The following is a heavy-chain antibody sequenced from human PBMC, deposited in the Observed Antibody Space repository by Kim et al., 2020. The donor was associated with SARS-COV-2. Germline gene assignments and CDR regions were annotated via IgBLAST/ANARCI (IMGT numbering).Heavy chain of an antibody. J-gene: IGHJ4*02. V-gene: IGHV3-74*01. CDR2: INSDGTTI. D-gene: IGHD1-26*01. CDR3: ARGSGNFGFDY. Sequence: WGSLRLSCAASGFTFSDSWMHWVRQTPEKGLLWVSRINSDGTTIQYADSVRGRFTISRDNAKNTLYLQMNSLRAEDLAVYYCARGSGNFGFDYWGQGVLVTVSS. CDR1: GFTFSDSW.